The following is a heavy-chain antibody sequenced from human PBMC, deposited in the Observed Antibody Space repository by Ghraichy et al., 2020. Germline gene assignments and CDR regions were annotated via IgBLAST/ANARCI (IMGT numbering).Heavy chain of an antibody. Sequence: SETLSLTCTASGGSISDSTYYWGWIHQPPGKGLEWIGSIYYSGSTYYNPSLKSRVTISIDTSKNHFSLKLSSVTAADTAVYYCARRGGITGTNDYWGQGTLVTVSS. J-gene: IGHJ4*02. CDR1: GGSISDSTYY. V-gene: IGHV4-39*02. CDR3: ARRGGITGTNDY. CDR2: IYYSGST. D-gene: IGHD1-20*01.